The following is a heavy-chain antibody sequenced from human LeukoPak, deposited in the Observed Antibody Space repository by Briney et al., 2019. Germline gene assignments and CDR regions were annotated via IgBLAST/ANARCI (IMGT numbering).Heavy chain of an antibody. V-gene: IGHV4-59*01. J-gene: IGHJ3*01. D-gene: IGHD6-6*01. CDR3: ARGLHTRSSGRRFDVFEL. Sequence: SETLSLTCSVSGGSISTYYWSWIRQPPGKGLEWIGYIYYSGSTNYNPSLKSRATTSVDTSKNQFSLKLRSVTAADTAVYYCARGLHTRSSGRRFDVFELWGQGTMVIVSS. CDR2: IYYSGST. CDR1: GGSISTYY.